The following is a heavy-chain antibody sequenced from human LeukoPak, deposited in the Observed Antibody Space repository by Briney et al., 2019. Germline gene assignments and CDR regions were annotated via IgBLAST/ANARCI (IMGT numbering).Heavy chain of an antibody. V-gene: IGHV4-59*08. Sequence: PSETLSLTCTVSGGSISSYYWSWIRQPAGKGLEWIGYIYYSGSTNYNPSLKSRVTISVDTSKNQFSLKLGSVTAADTAVYYCARHRGHDYGDYDDWFDPWGQGTLVTVSS. D-gene: IGHD4-17*01. CDR1: GGSISSYY. CDR2: IYYSGST. J-gene: IGHJ5*02. CDR3: ARHRGHDYGDYDDWFDP.